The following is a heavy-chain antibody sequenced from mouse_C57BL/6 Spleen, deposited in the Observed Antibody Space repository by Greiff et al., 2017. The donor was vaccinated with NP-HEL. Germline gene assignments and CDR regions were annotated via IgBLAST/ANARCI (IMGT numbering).Heavy chain of an antibody. Sequence: EVQVVESGPGLVKPSQSLSLTCSVTGYSITSGYYWNWIRQFPGNKLEWMGYISYDGSNNYNPSLKNRISITRDTSKNQFFLKLNSVTTEDTATYYCARGGNWDWYFDVWGTGTTVTVSS. D-gene: IGHD4-1*01. J-gene: IGHJ1*03. CDR3: ARGGNWDWYFDV. CDR1: GYSITSGYY. CDR2: ISYDGSN. V-gene: IGHV3-6*01.